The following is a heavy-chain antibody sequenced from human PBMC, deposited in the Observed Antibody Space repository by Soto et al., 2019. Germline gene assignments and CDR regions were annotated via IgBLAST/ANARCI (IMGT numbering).Heavy chain of an antibody. Sequence: ASETLSLTCTVSGGSISSGGYYWSWIRQHPGKGLEWIGYIYYSGSTYYNPSLKSRVTISVDTSKNQFSLKLSSVTAADTAVYYCARGGGLMHLFDYWGQGTLVTV. J-gene: IGHJ4*02. D-gene: IGHD3-16*01. CDR1: GGSISSGGYY. CDR3: ARGGGLMHLFDY. CDR2: IYYSGST. V-gene: IGHV4-31*03.